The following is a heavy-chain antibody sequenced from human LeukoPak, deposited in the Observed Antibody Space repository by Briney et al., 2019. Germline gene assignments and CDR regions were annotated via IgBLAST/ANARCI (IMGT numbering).Heavy chain of an antibody. V-gene: IGHV3-48*04. Sequence: PGGSLRLSCAASGFTFSSYSMNWVRQAPGKGLEWVSYISSSSSTIYYADSVKGRFTISRDNAKNSLYLQMNSLRAEDTAVYYCARDGRVTMIVVAPFDYWGQGTLVTVSS. CDR2: ISSSSSTI. CDR1: GFTFSSYS. CDR3: ARDGRVTMIVVAPFDY. D-gene: IGHD3-22*01. J-gene: IGHJ4*02.